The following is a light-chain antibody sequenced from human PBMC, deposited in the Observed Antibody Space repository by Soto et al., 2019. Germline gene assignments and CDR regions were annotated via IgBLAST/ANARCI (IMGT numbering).Light chain of an antibody. V-gene: IGKV1-5*03. CDR1: QSISSW. J-gene: IGKJ1*01. CDR3: QQYNDNWT. Sequence: DIQMTQSPSTLSASVGDKVTITCRASQSISSWLAWYQQKPGTAPNLLIYKASTLQSGVPSRFSCSGSGTEFTLTISSLQPDDSATYYCQQYNDNWTFGQGTKVDIK. CDR2: KAS.